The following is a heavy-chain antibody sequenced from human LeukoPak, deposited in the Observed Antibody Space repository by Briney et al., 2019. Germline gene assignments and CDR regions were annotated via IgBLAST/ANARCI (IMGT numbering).Heavy chain of an antibody. J-gene: IGHJ4*02. CDR3: ARVLGYCSGGSCYSSPFDY. D-gene: IGHD2-15*01. CDR1: GGSINSSDYY. CDR2: IYYSGST. V-gene: IGHV4-39*07. Sequence: PSETLSLTCTVSGGSINSSDYYWGWIRQPPGKGLEWIGSIYYSGSTYYNPSLKSRVTISVDTSKNQFSLKLSSVTAADTAVYYCARVLGYCSGGSCYSSPFDYWGQGTLVTVSS.